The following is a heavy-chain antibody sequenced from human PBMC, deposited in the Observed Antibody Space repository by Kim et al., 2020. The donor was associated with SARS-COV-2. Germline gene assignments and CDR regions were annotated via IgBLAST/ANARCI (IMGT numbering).Heavy chain of an antibody. CDR2: ST. J-gene: IGHJ4*02. CDR3: ARRVVGATIGY. Sequence: STNYNPSRKSRVTISVDKSKNQFSLKLSSVTAADTAVYYGARRVVGATIGYWGQGTLVTVSS. V-gene: IGHV4-4*02. D-gene: IGHD1-26*01.